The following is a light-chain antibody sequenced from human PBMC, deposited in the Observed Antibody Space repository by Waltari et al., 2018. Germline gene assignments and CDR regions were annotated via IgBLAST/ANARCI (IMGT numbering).Light chain of an antibody. Sequence: DIQMTQSPSTLSASVGDRVTITCRASQTVSTWLAWYQQKPGKAPKLLIYKTSILESGVPSRFSGSGSGTDFTLTISSLQPEDFATYYCQQSYSTPWTFGQGTKVEIK. CDR3: QQSYSTPWT. J-gene: IGKJ1*01. V-gene: IGKV1-5*03. CDR1: QTVSTW. CDR2: KTS.